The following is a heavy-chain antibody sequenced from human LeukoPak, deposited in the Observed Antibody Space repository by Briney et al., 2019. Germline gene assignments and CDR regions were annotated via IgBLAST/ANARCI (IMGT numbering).Heavy chain of an antibody. Sequence: PSETLSLTCTVSGVSISSSSYYWVWLRQPPGKGLEWVGSIYYSGSTYYNPSLNSRVTTSVNTSKNQFPMKLSSVTAADTAVYYCARRTQSGYYFDYWGQGTLVTVSS. CDR1: GVSISSSSYY. D-gene: IGHD1-26*01. V-gene: IGHV4-39*01. CDR3: ARRTQSGYYFDY. J-gene: IGHJ4*02. CDR2: IYYSGST.